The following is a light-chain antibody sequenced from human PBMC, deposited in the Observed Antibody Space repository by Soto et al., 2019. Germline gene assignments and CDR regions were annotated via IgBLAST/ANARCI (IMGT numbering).Light chain of an antibody. J-gene: IGLJ3*02. CDR2: LNGDGSH. CDR1: SGHSSYA. V-gene: IGLV4-69*01. Sequence: QPVLTQSPSASASLGAPVKLTCTLSSGHSSYAIAWHQQQPEKGPRYLMKLNGDGSHTKGDGIPDRFSGSSSGAERYLTISSLQSEDEADYYCQTWGTGIRVFGGGTQLTVL. CDR3: QTWGTGIRV.